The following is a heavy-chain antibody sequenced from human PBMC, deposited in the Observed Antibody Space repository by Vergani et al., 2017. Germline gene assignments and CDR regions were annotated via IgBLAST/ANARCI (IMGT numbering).Heavy chain of an antibody. CDR3: ARDPVYYYGSENYYYDVDV. CDR1: GYTFTSYG. D-gene: IGHD3-10*01. V-gene: IGHV1-18*01. CDR2: ISAYNGNT. J-gene: IGHJ6*02. Sequence: QVQLVQSGAEVKKPGASVKVSCKASGYTFTSYGISWVRQAPGQGLEWMGWISAYNGNTNYVQKLQGRITMDTDTSTSSAYMGLRSLRSDDTAVYYCARDPVYYYGSENYYYDVDVWGQGTTITVSS.